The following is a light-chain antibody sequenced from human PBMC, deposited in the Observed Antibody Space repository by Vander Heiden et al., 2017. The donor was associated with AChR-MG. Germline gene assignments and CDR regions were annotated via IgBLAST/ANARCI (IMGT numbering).Light chain of an antibody. CDR3: QQYGSSPVT. J-gene: IGKJ4*01. CDR2: GAT. Sequence: VLTQSPGTVSLSPGERASLSCRASTSVRSSYLAWYQQKPGQAPRLLIYGATSRATGIPDRFSGSGSGTDFTLTISRLEPEDFAVYYCQQYGSSPVTFGGGTRVEVK. CDR1: TSVRSSY. V-gene: IGKV3-20*01.